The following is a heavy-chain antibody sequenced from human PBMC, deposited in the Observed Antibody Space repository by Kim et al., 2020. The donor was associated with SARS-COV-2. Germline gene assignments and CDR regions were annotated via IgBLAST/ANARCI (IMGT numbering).Heavy chain of an antibody. CDR3: ARGSDYYDSSIDAFDI. D-gene: IGHD3-22*01. V-gene: IGHV3-20*01. Sequence: SVKGRFTISRDNAKNSLYLQMNSLRAEDTALYHCARGSDYYDSSIDAFDIWGQGTMVTVSS. J-gene: IGHJ3*02.